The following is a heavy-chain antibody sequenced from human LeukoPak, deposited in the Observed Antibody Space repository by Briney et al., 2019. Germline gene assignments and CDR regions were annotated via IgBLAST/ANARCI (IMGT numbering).Heavy chain of an antibody. CDR3: AISRWDTAMVLDAFDI. D-gene: IGHD5-18*01. V-gene: IGHV4-4*07. CDR1: GGSISSYY. Sequence: SENLSLTCTVSGGSISSYYWSWIRQPAGKGLEWIGRIYTSGSTNYNPSLKSRVTMSVDTSKNQFSLKLSSVTAADTAVYYCAISRWDTAMVLDAFDIWGQGTMVTVSS. J-gene: IGHJ3*02. CDR2: IYTSGST.